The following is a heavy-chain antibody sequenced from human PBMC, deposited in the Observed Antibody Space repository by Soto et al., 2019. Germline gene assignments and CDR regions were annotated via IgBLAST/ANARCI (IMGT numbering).Heavy chain of an antibody. CDR1: GFTFNTYS. D-gene: IGHD4-17*01. CDR3: ARAGGTTVTGLWHFDS. CDR2: IWYDGTQK. J-gene: IGHJ4*02. Sequence: LRLSCEASGFTFNTYSMHWVRHPPGKGLEWLAAIWYDGTQKYYADSVKGRFIISRDNSKKTLYLEMNSLRAEDTAVYYCARAGGTTVTGLWHFDSWGQGTLVTVSS. V-gene: IGHV3-33*01.